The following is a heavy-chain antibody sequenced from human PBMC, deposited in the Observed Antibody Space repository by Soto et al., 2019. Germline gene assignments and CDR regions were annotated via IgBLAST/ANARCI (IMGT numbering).Heavy chain of an antibody. Sequence: QVQLVQSGAEVKKPGSSVEVSCKASGGTFSSYAISWVRQAPGQGLEWMGGIIPIFGTANYAQKFQGRVTITADESTSTAYMELSSLRSEDTAVYYCARDQDYYDSSGYSPLGYWGQGTLVTVSS. CDR2: IIPIFGTA. CDR1: GGTFSSYA. J-gene: IGHJ4*02. CDR3: ARDQDYYDSSGYSPLGY. D-gene: IGHD3-22*01. V-gene: IGHV1-69*01.